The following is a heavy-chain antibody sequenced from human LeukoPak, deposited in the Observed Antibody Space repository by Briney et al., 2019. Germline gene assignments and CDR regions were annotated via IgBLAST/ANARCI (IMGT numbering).Heavy chain of an antibody. V-gene: IGHV4-39*07. J-gene: IGHJ3*02. Sequence: SQTLSLTCTVSGGSISSGSYYWSWIRQPPGTGLEWIGEINHSGSTNYNPSLKSRVTISVDTSKNQFSLKLSSVTAADTAVYYCARAARTTYDAFDIWGQGTMVTVSS. CDR2: INHSGST. CDR1: GGSISSGSYY. CDR3: ARAARTTYDAFDI. D-gene: IGHD4-11*01.